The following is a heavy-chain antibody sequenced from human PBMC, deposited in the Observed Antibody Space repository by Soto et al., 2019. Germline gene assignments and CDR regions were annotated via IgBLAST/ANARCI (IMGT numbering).Heavy chain of an antibody. CDR1: GYTFTSYG. Sequence: QVQLVQSGAEVKKPGASVKVSCKASGYTFTSYGISWVRQAPGQGVEWMGWSSAYNGNTNYAQKLQGRVTMTTDTSTSTAYMELRSLISDDTAVYYCASDRGAYGMDVWGQGTTVTVSS. CDR3: ASDRGAYGMDV. CDR2: SSAYNGNT. J-gene: IGHJ6*02. V-gene: IGHV1-18*01.